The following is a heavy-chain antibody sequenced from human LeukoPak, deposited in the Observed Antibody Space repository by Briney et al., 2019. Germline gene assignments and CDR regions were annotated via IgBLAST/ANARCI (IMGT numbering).Heavy chain of an antibody. V-gene: IGHV1-2*02. Sequence: ASVTVSCTASGYTFTFYYMHWVRQAPGQGLEWMGWINPNSGGTNYAQKFQGRVTMTRDTSISTAYMELSRLRSDDTAVYYCARVEKPRPYYYYYMDVWGKGTTVTVSS. J-gene: IGHJ6*03. D-gene: IGHD5-24*01. CDR3: ARVEKPRPYYYYYMDV. CDR1: GYTFTFYY. CDR2: INPNSGGT.